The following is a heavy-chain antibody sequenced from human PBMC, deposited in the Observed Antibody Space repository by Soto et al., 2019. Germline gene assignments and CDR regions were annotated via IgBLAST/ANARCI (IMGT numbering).Heavy chain of an antibody. V-gene: IGHV6-1*01. CDR1: GDSVSSNSAA. D-gene: IGHD5-18*01. CDR3: TTGKRADTAMGYYYYGMDV. J-gene: IGHJ6*02. Sequence: SQTLSLTCAMSGDSVSSNSAAWNWIRQSPSRGLEWLGRTYYRSKWYNDYAVSVKSRITINPDTSKNQFSLQLNSVTPEDTAVYYCTTGKRADTAMGYYYYGMDVWGQGTTVTVSS. CDR2: TYYRSKWYN.